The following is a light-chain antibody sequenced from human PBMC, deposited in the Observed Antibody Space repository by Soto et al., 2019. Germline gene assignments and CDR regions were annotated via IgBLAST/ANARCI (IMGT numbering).Light chain of an antibody. V-gene: IGKV4-1*01. Sequence: DIVMTQSPDSLAVSLGERATINCKSSQTLFDSSNNKDYLSWYQQKPGQPPKLLLYWASTRELGVPDRSSGSGSGTDFTLTSSSLQAEDVAGYFCQQYYTTPRTFGHGTKVEV. CDR2: WAS. J-gene: IGKJ1*01. CDR3: QQYYTTPRT. CDR1: QTLFDSSNNKDY.